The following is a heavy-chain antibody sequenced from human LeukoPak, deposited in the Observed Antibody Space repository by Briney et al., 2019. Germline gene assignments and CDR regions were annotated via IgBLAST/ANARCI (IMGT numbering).Heavy chain of an antibody. V-gene: IGHV4-4*07. D-gene: IGHD3-22*01. Sequence: SETLSLTCTVSGGSISSYYWSWIRQPAGKELEWIGRIYTSGSTNYNPSLKSRVTMSVDTSKNQFSLKLSSVTAADTAVYYCARNNYYDSSEDWFDPWGQGTLVTVSS. J-gene: IGHJ5*02. CDR3: ARNNYYDSSEDWFDP. CDR1: GGSISSYY. CDR2: IYTSGST.